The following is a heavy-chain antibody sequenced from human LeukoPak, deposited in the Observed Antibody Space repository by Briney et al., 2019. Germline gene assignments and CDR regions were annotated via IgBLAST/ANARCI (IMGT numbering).Heavy chain of an antibody. V-gene: IGHV3-7*01. CDR2: IKEDGSEK. CDR1: GFTFSSYS. CDR3: ARGTRLPGP. D-gene: IGHD3-10*01. J-gene: IGHJ5*02. Sequence: PGGSLRLSCAASGFTFSSYSMSWVRQAPGKGLEWVASIKEDGSEKYYVDSVKGRFTISKNNAKNAVYLQMHSLRAEDTAVYYCARGTRLPGPWGQGTLVTVSS.